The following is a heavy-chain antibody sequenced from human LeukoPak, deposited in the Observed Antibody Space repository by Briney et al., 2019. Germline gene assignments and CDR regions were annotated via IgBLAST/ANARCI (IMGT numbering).Heavy chain of an antibody. Sequence: SETLSLTCTVSGGSISSYYWSWIRQPPGKGLEWIGYIYYSGSTNYNPSLKSRVTISVDTSKNQFSLKLSSVTAADTAVYYCARGSYPESDWFDPWGQGTLVTVSS. CDR1: GGSISSYY. J-gene: IGHJ5*02. V-gene: IGHV4-59*01. CDR3: ARGSYPESDWFDP. CDR2: IYYSGST.